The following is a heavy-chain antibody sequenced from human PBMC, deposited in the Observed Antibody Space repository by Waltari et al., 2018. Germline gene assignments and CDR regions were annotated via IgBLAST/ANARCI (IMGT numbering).Heavy chain of an antibody. Sequence: EVQLVESGGGLVQPGVSLRLSCAASGFTFRTYDMPWVRQGTGKRLEWVSAIGTYGNTFYIDSVKGRFTISRENAKSSLYLQMNSLRAEDTAMYYCAGVNWNDRTFAIWGQGTLVTVSS. V-gene: IGHV3-13*01. CDR2: IGTYGNT. D-gene: IGHD1-1*01. CDR1: GFTFRTYD. J-gene: IGHJ3*02. CDR3: AGVNWNDRTFAI.